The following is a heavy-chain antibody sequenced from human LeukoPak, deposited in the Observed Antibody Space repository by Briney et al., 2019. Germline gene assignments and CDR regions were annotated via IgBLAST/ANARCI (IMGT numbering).Heavy chain of an antibody. CDR3: ARGETKAAPFDY. CDR1: GGSISSRSYY. J-gene: IGHJ4*02. Sequence: SETLSLTCTVSGGSISSRSYYWGWIRQPPGKGLEWIGRSYYSGSTYNNPSPKTRVTISVDTSKNQCSLKLSSVTAADTAVYYCARGETKAAPFDYWGQGTLVTVSS. D-gene: IGHD3-16*01. V-gene: IGHV4-39*01. CDR2: SYYSGST.